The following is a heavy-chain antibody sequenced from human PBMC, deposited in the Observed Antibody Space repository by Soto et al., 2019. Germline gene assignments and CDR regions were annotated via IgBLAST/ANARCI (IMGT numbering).Heavy chain of an antibody. CDR3: ARGGVSTRTFDY. CDR2: IYPSDSDT. CDR1: GHNFPGYW. V-gene: IGHV5-51*01. D-gene: IGHD3-3*01. J-gene: IGHJ4*02. Sequence: ESLKLSFKGSGHNFPGYWIAWVRQMPGKGLELMGIIYPSDSDTRYSPSFQGQVTISADKSISSAYLQWSSLRASDTAMYYCARGGVSTRTFDYWGQGTPVTVSS.